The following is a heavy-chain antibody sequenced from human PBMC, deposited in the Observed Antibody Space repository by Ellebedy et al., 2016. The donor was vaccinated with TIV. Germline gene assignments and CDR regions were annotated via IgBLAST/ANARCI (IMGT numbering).Heavy chain of an antibody. J-gene: IGHJ4*02. Sequence: GGSLRLXXAASGFTFSSYGMHWVRQAPGKGLEWVAVISYDGSNKYYADSVKGRFTISRDNSKNTLYLQMNSLRAEDTAVYYCAQERSRGRSDYWGQGTLVTVSS. CDR1: GFTFSSYG. CDR3: AQERSRGRSDY. D-gene: IGHD3-16*01. CDR2: ISYDGSNK. V-gene: IGHV3-30*18.